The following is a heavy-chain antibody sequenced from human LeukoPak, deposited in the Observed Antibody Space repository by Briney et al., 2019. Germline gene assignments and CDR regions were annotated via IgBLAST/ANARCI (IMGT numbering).Heavy chain of an antibody. Sequence: ASVKVSCKTSGYTFTGYYIHWVRQAPGQGLEWMGWINPNSGGTNYAQKFQGRVTMTRDTSISTAYMELSRLRSDDTAVYYCARDHYDILIGYFDYWGQGTLVTVSS. D-gene: IGHD3-9*01. V-gene: IGHV1-2*02. CDR3: ARDHYDILIGYFDY. CDR1: GYTFTGYY. J-gene: IGHJ4*02. CDR2: INPNSGGT.